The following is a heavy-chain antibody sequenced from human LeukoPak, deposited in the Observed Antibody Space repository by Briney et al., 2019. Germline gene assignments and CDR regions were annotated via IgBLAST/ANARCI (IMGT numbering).Heavy chain of an antibody. CDR2: IYYSGST. CDR1: GGSISSYY. Sequence: PSETLSLTCTVSGGSISSYYWSWIRQPPGKGLEWIGYIYYSGSTNYNPSLKSRVTISVDTPKNQFSLKLSSVTAADTAVYYCASVPYSSSWYYFDYWGQGTLVTVSS. V-gene: IGHV4-59*01. CDR3: ASVPYSSSWYYFDY. D-gene: IGHD6-13*01. J-gene: IGHJ4*02.